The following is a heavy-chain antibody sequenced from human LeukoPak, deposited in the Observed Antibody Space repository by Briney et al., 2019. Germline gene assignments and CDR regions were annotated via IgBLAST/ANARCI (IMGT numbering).Heavy chain of an antibody. CDR1: GFTFNIYE. Sequence: PGGSLRLSCAASGFTFNIYEMNWVRQAPGRGLEWLSVISSSGNTIYYADSVKGRFTVSRDNANTSLYLQMNSLRAEDTAVYYCVTDPLQGSGNYCDQGTLVIVSS. CDR3: VTDPLQGSGNY. J-gene: IGHJ4*02. CDR2: ISSSGNTI. V-gene: IGHV3-48*03. D-gene: IGHD3-10*01.